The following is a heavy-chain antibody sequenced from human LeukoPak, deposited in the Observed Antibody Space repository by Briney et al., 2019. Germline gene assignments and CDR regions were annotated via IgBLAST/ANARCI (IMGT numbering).Heavy chain of an antibody. J-gene: IGHJ4*02. CDR1: GASISSYY. CDR3: ATLGYSYGTDY. Sequence: SSETLSLTCTVSGASISSYYWSWIRQSPGKGLEWIGYIYYSGRTNYNPSLKSRVTISVDTSKNQFSLKLSSVTAADTAVYYCATLGYSYGTDYWGQGTLVTVSS. D-gene: IGHD5-18*01. V-gene: IGHV4-59*08. CDR2: IYYSGRT.